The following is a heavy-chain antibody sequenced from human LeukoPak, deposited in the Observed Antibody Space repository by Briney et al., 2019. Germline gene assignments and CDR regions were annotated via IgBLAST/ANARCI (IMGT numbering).Heavy chain of an antibody. CDR1: GGSISSSSYY. CDR2: IYYSGST. CDR3: ARVVVQDYYYYGMDV. Sequence: PSETLSLTCTVSGGSISSSSYYWGWIRQPPGKGLEWIGSIYYSGSTYYNPSLKSRVTISVDTSKNQFSLKLSSVTAADTAVYYCARVVVQDYYYYGMDVWGQGTTVTVSS. V-gene: IGHV4-39*07. J-gene: IGHJ6*02. D-gene: IGHD2-15*01.